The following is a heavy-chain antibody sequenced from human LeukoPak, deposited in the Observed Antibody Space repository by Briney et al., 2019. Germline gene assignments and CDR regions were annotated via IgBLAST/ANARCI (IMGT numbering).Heavy chain of an antibody. D-gene: IGHD3-10*01. CDR1: GGSFSGYY. J-gene: IGHJ3*02. V-gene: IGHV4-34*01. CDR2: INHSGST. CDR3: ARSPLRGVIIDDAFDI. Sequence: SETLSLTCAVYGGSFSGYYWSWIRQPPGKGLEWFGEINHSGSTYYNPSLKSRVTISVDTSKNQFSLKLSSVTAADTAVYYCARSPLRGVIIDDAFDIWGQGTMVTVSS.